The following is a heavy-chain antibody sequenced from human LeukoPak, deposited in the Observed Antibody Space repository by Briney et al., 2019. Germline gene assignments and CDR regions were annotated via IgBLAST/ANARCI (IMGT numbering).Heavy chain of an antibody. CDR3: ARLSEKDDFWSGYPNLIPCDGMDV. CDR1: GYSFTSYW. D-gene: IGHD3-3*01. V-gene: IGHV5-51*01. Sequence: GESLKISCKGSGYSFTSYWIGWVRQMPGKGLEWMGIIYPGDSDTRYSPSFQGQVTISADKSISTAYLQWSSLKASDTAMYYCARLSEKDDFWSGYPNLIPCDGMDVWGQGTTVTVSS. J-gene: IGHJ6*02. CDR2: IYPGDSDT.